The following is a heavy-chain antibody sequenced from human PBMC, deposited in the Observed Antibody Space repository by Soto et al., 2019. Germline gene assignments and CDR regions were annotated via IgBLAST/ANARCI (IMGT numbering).Heavy chain of an antibody. CDR1: GGTFSSYT. D-gene: IGHD2-15*01. CDR3: ARDDPYCSGGSCHKEFDY. J-gene: IGHJ4*02. CDR2: IIPILGIA. V-gene: IGHV1-69*04. Sequence: ASVKVSCKASGGTFSSYTISWVRQAPGQGLEWMGRIIPILGIANYAQKFQGRVTITADKSTSTAYMELSSLRSEDTAVYYCARDDPYCSGGSCHKEFDYWGQGTLVTVSS.